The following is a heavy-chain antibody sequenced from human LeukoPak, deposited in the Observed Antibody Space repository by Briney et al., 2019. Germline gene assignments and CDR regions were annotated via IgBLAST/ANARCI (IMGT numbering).Heavy chain of an antibody. V-gene: IGHV3-23*01. CDR3: AREDYGDYVSSLDY. D-gene: IGHD4-17*01. CDR2: ITGSGGTS. Sequence: PGGSLRLSCTASGFTFSSCAMSWVRQAPGKGLQWVSSITGSGGTSYYADSVKGRFTISRDNSKNTLYLQMNSLRAEDTAVYYCAREDYGDYVSSLDYWGQGTLVTVSS. J-gene: IGHJ4*02. CDR1: GFTFSSCA.